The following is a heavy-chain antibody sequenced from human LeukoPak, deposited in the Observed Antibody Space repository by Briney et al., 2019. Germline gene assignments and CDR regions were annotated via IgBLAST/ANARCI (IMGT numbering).Heavy chain of an antibody. V-gene: IGHV3-23*01. CDR3: AYYDSSGYYYGRLRY. CDR2: VTADGTNT. Sequence: GGSLRLSCAASGFTFSSYAMSWVRQAPGKGLEWVSSVTADGTNTHFADSVKGRFTISRDNSKNTLYLHMNSLRVGDTAVYFCAYYDSSGYYYGRLRYWGQGTPVTVSS. D-gene: IGHD3-22*01. J-gene: IGHJ4*02. CDR1: GFTFSSYA.